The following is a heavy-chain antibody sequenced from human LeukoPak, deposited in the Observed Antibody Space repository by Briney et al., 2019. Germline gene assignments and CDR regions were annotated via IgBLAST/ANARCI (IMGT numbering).Heavy chain of an antibody. J-gene: IGHJ4*02. Sequence: GGSLRLSCAASGFTFDDYAMSWVRQAPGKGLEWVSFISGGGGSTYYADSVKGRFTISRDNSKNTLYLQMNILRAEDTAVYYCAKARGSGSSYNGGFDYWGQGTLVTVSS. V-gene: IGHV3-23*01. D-gene: IGHD3-10*01. CDR2: ISGGGGST. CDR1: GFTFDDYA. CDR3: AKARGSGSSYNGGFDY.